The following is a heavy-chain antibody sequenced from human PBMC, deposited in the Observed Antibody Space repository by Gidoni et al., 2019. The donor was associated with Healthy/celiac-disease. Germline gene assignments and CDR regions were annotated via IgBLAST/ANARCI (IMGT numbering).Heavy chain of an antibody. D-gene: IGHD6-13*01. CDR2: ISSGGST. CDR3: ARESSPRYYFDY. Sequence: EVQLVESGGGVGQPGGSLRRSCAASGSTVRRNYMSWVRQAPGKGLEWVSVISSGGSTSYADSVKGRFTISRDNSKTTLYLQLHSLSAEATAVYYCARESSPRYYFDYWGQGTLVTVSS. CDR1: GSTVRRNY. J-gene: IGHJ4*02. V-gene: IGHV3-66*01.